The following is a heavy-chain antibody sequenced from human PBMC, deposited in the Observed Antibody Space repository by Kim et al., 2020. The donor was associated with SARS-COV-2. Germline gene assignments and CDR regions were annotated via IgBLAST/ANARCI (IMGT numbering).Heavy chain of an antibody. V-gene: IGHV3-23*01. D-gene: IGHD3-10*01. Sequence: GGSLRLSCAASGFTFSSYAMSWVRQAPGKGLEWVSAISGSGGSTYYADSVKGRFTISRDNSKNTLYLQMNSLRAEDTAVYYCANYGSGSYYTGHYWGQGTLVTVSS. CDR3: ANYGSGSYYTGHY. CDR1: GFTFSSYA. J-gene: IGHJ4*02. CDR2: ISGSGGST.